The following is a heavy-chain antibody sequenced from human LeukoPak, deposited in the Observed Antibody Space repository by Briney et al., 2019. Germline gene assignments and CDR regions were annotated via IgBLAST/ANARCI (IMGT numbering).Heavy chain of an antibody. CDR1: GFTFSSYW. D-gene: IGHD4-17*01. V-gene: IGHV3-74*01. CDR2: INSDGSST. CDR3: AKAPPPLYYGDDAFDI. J-gene: IGHJ3*02. Sequence: PGGSLRLSCAASGFTFSSYWMHWVRHAPGKGLVWVSRINSDGSSTSYADSVKGRFTISRDNAKNTLYLQMNSLRAEDTAVYYCAKAPPPLYYGDDAFDIWGQGTMVTVSS.